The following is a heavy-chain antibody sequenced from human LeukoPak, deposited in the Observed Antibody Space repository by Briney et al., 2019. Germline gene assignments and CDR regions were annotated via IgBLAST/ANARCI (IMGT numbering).Heavy chain of an antibody. J-gene: IGHJ6*02. Sequence: GGSLRLSCAASGFTFSTYAVNWVRQAPGKGLEWVSTISGSGDSTYYADSVKGRFTISRDNSKNTLYLQMNSLRAEDTAVYYCAKDNVLGTTYYYYGMDVWGQGTTVTVSS. CDR3: AKDNVLGTTYYYYGMDV. V-gene: IGHV3-23*01. CDR2: ISGSGDST. D-gene: IGHD1-7*01. CDR1: GFTFSTYA.